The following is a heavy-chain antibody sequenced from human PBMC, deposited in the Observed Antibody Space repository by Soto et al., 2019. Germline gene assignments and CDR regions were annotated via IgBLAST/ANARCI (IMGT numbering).Heavy chain of an antibody. CDR2: ISAYNGNT. J-gene: IGHJ4*02. CDR3: ARDRGIAAAGTDSAY. Sequence: GASAEPSWKASGDGFASYAMRWVRQSPRQWLEWMGWISAYNGNTNYAQKLQGRVTMTTDTSTSTAYMELRSLRSDDTAVYYCARDRGIAAAGTDSAYRGQGTLVIVSS. CDR1: GDGFASYA. D-gene: IGHD6-13*01. V-gene: IGHV1-18*01.